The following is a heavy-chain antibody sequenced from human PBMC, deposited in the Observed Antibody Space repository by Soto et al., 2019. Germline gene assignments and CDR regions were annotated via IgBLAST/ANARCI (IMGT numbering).Heavy chain of an antibody. CDR3: ARERSGVVVAAFSH. V-gene: IGHV3-33*01. CDR1: GFTFSSYG. CDR2: IWYDGSNK. D-gene: IGHD2-15*01. J-gene: IGHJ4*02. Sequence: QVQLVESGGGVVQPGRSLRLSCAASGFTFSSYGMHWVRQAPGKGLEWVAVIWYDGSNKYYADSVKGRFTISRDNSKNTLYLQMNSLRAEDTAVYYCARERSGVVVAAFSHWGQGTLVTVSS.